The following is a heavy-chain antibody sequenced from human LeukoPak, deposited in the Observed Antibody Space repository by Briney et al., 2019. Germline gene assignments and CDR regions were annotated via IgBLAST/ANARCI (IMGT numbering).Heavy chain of an antibody. D-gene: IGHD1-26*01. CDR3: ATEKGRWELPDY. J-gene: IGHJ4*02. CDR1: GYTFTGYY. CDR2: INPDSGGT. Sequence: ASVKVSCKASGYTFTGYYLHWVRRAPGQGLEWMGWINPDSGGTNYAQKFQGRATMTRDTSISTAYMELSRLRSDDTAVYYCATEKGRWELPDYWGQGTLVTVSS. V-gene: IGHV1-2*02.